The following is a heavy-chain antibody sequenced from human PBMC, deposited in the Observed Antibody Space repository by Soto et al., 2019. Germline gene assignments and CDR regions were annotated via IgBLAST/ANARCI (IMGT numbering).Heavy chain of an antibody. V-gene: IGHV4-34*01. CDR1: SFSGYY. Sequence: SFSGYYWTWIRQPPGKGLEWIGEINHSGSTNYNPSLKSRVTISVDTSKNQFSLNLSSVTAADTAVYYCARVIAYCTSTSCSAVGWFDPWGQGTLVTVSS. D-gene: IGHD2-2*01. J-gene: IGHJ5*02. CDR2: INHSGST. CDR3: ARVIAYCTSTSCSAVGWFDP.